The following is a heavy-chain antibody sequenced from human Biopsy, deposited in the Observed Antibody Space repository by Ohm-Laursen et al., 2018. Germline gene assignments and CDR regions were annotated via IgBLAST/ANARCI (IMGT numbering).Heavy chain of an antibody. CDR2: ISSDGST. V-gene: IGHV3-74*01. D-gene: IGHD4-17*01. J-gene: IGHJ4*02. CDR3: ATDHYGSINY. Sequence: SLRLSCAASGFTFTSYGMHWVRQAPGKGLVWVSCISSDGSTTYADSVKGRFTISRDNAKNTAYLQMNSLRADDTALYYCATDHYGSINYWGQGTLVTVSS. CDR1: GFTFTSYG.